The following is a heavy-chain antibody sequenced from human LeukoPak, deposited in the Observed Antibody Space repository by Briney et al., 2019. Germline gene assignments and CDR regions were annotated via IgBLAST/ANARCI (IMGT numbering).Heavy chain of an antibody. D-gene: IGHD5-24*01. Sequence: GESLKISCKGSGYSFTNYWIGWVRQMPGKGLEWMGIIYPADSDTRYSPSFQGQVTISVDKSISTAYLQWSSLKASDTAIYYCARQGDGYINNYFDPWGQGTLVTVSS. CDR3: ARQGDGYINNYFDP. J-gene: IGHJ5*02. V-gene: IGHV5-51*01. CDR1: GYSFTNYW. CDR2: IYPADSDT.